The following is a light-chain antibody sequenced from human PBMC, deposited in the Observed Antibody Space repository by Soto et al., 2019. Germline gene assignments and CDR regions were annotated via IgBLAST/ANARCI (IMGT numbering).Light chain of an antibody. CDR1: SNVVGGYNL. CDR3: CSYAGGRTYV. CDR2: EGT. Sequence: QPVLSHPASVSQSPGQSLIISCSGSSNVVGGYNLVSWYQHHPDKARKGIMYEGTKRPSGLSTRFSGSKSGNTGSLTISGLQAEDEADYYCCSYAGGRTYVFGSGTKVTVL. J-gene: IGLJ1*01. V-gene: IGLV2-23*01.